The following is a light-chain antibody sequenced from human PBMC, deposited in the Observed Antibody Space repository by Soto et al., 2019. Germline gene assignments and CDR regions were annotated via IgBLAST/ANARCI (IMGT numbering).Light chain of an antibody. V-gene: IGKV3-11*01. J-gene: IGKJ5*01. CDR1: QSVSSY. CDR2: DAS. Sequence: EILLTQSPATLSLCRGERATLCCRASQSVSSYLAWYQQKPGQAPRLLIYDASNRATGIPARFSGSGSGTDFTLTISSLEPEDFAVYYCQQRSNWPITFGQGTRLEIK. CDR3: QQRSNWPIT.